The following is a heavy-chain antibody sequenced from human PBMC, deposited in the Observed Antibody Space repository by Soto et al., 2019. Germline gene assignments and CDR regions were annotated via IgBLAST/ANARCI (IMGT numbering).Heavy chain of an antibody. Sequence: PSETLSLTCTVSGVSIIIGTDYWGLIRQSPGKGLEWIGNVHYSGSTSYNPSLKSRVTISVDTSKNQFSLKLSSVTAADTAVYYCARLYAHYFYDRSGDVLWGKGNQVTVYS. CDR1: GVSIIIGTDY. D-gene: IGHD3-22*01. J-gene: IGHJ6*04. CDR2: VHYSGST. CDR3: ARLYAHYFYDRSGDVL. V-gene: IGHV4-39*01.